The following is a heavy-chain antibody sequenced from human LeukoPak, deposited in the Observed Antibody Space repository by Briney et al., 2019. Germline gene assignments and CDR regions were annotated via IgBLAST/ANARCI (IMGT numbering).Heavy chain of an antibody. CDR1: GGSISSYY. D-gene: IGHD1/OR15-1a*01. CDR3: ARTPARYNWNNGFDI. J-gene: IGHJ3*02. CDR2: IYDSGST. V-gene: IGHV4-59*05. Sequence: PSETLSLTCTVSGGSISSYYWSWIRQPPGKGLEWIGSIYDSGSTYYNPSLKSRVTISVDTSKNQFSLKLSSLTAADTAVYYCARTPARYNWNNGFDIWGQGTMVTVSS.